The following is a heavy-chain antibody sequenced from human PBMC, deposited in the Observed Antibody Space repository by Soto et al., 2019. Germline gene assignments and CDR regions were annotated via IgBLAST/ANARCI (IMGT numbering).Heavy chain of an antibody. CDR2: IYYSGST. J-gene: IGHJ4*02. Sequence: QLQLQESGPGLVKPSETLSLTCTVSGGSISRNSYYWGWIRQPPGKGLEWIGSIYYSGSTYYNPSRKSRVTISEDTSKNQFALKLRSVTAADTAVYYCATLWFGESPYWGQGTLVTVSS. D-gene: IGHD3-10*01. CDR1: GGSISRNSYY. V-gene: IGHV4-39*01. CDR3: ATLWFGESPY.